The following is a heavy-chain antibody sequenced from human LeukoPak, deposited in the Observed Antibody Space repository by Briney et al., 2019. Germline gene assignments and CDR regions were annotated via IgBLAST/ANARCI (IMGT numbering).Heavy chain of an antibody. D-gene: IGHD3-3*01. CDR1: GYTFTGYY. J-gene: IGHJ6*02. CDR3: AREDDFWSGYYYYYGMDV. CDR2: INPNSGGT. Sequence: GASVKVSCKASGYTFTGYYMHWVRQAPGQGLEWMGWINPNSGGTNYAQKFQGRVTITADKSTSTAYMELSSLRSEDTAVYYCAREDDFWSGYYYYYGMDVWGQGTTVTVSS. V-gene: IGHV1-2*02.